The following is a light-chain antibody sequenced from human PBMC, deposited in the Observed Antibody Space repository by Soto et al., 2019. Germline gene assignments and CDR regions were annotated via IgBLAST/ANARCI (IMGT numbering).Light chain of an antibody. Sequence: DIQMTQSPSSLSASVGDRVTITFRASQGIGNDLGWYQQKPGKAPHRLIYAASTLQSGVPSRFSGSGSGTEFTLTISSLQPEDFATYYCLQHNSYPLTFGQGTKVEIK. CDR3: LQHNSYPLT. V-gene: IGKV1-17*01. J-gene: IGKJ1*01. CDR2: AAS. CDR1: QGIGND.